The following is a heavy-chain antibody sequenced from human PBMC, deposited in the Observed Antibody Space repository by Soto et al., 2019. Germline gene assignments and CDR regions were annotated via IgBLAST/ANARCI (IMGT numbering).Heavy chain of an antibody. CDR1: GYTFTSYA. CDR2: INAGNGNT. Sequence: ASVKVSCNASGYTFTSYAMHWVRQAPGQRLEWMGWINAGNGNTKYSQKFQGRVTITRDTSASTAYMELSSLRSEDTAVYYCARDHRIVVVPAAMGIGYWGQGTLVTVSS. J-gene: IGHJ4*02. CDR3: ARDHRIVVVPAAMGIGY. V-gene: IGHV1-3*01. D-gene: IGHD2-2*01.